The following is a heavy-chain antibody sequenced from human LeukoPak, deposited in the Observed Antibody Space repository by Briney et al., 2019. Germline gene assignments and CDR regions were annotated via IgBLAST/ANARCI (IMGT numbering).Heavy chain of an antibody. CDR1: VFTFRSYS. CDR3: AKDLADCSSTNCYIPYWADAFDI. CDR2: ISNSGYTI. J-gene: IGHJ3*02. D-gene: IGHD2-2*02. Sequence: GSLRLSCAASVFTFRSYSMNWVRQAPAKGLEGVSYISNSGYTIYYADSVKDRFTIYRDNAENSLYLQMNSLRAEDRAVYYCAKDLADCSSTNCYIPYWADAFDIWGQGTMVTVSS. V-gene: IGHV3-48*04.